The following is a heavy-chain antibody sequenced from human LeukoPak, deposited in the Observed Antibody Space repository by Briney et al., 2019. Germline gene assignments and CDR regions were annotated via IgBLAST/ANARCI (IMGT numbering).Heavy chain of an antibody. D-gene: IGHD3-3*01. Sequence: SETLSLTCTVSGGSISSYYWSWIRQPPGKGLEWIGYIYYSGSTNYNPSLKSRVTISVDTYKNQFSLKLSSVTAADTAVYYCARGKVADFWSGYPYYYYYMDVWGKGTTVTVSS. CDR1: GGSISSYY. J-gene: IGHJ6*03. CDR2: IYYSGST. V-gene: IGHV4-59*01. CDR3: ARGKVADFWSGYPYYYYYMDV.